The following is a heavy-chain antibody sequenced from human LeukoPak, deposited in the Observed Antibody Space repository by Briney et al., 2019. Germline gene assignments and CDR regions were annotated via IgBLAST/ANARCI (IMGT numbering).Heavy chain of an antibody. Sequence: GASVKVSCKASGGTFSSYTISWVRQAPGQGLKWMGRIIPILGIANYAQKFQGRVTITADKSTSTAYMELSSLRSEDTAVYYCARDYGYCSSTSCSRNWFDPWGQGTLVTVSS. V-gene: IGHV1-69*04. CDR2: IIPILGIA. J-gene: IGHJ5*02. D-gene: IGHD2-2*03. CDR1: GGTFSSYT. CDR3: ARDYGYCSSTSCSRNWFDP.